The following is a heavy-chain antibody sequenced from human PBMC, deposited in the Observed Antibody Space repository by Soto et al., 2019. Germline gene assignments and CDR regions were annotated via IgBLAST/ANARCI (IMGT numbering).Heavy chain of an antibody. CDR3: AKDLSRWPPYAFAS. D-gene: IGHD2-15*01. CDR2: ISTNGDTA. V-gene: IGHV3-23*01. CDR1: GYTCSNYG. J-gene: IGHJ5*01. Sequence: GGALELCCAAYGYTCSNYGMNWVRQAPGKGLEWVSGISTNGDTANYADSVKGRFTISRDNSKNALYMQMNGLRPEDTAVYYCAKDLSRWPPYAFASWGQGTL.